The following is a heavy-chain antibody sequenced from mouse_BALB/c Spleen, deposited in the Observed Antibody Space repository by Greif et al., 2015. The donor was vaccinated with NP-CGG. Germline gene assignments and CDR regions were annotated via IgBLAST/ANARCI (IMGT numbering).Heavy chain of an antibody. CDR1: GFNIKDTY. J-gene: IGHJ4*01. D-gene: IGHD1-1*01. CDR2: IDPANGNT. CDR3: ARSDYYGSSYAMDY. Sequence: EVMLVESGAELVKPGASVKLSCTASGFNIKDTYMHWVKQRPEQGLEWIGRIDPANGNTKYDPKFQGKATITADTSSNTAYLQLSSLTSEDTAVYYCARSDYYGSSYAMDYWGQGTSVTVSP. V-gene: IGHV14-3*02.